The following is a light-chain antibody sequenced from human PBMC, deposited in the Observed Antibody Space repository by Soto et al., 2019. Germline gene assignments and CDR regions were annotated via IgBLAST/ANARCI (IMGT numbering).Light chain of an antibody. CDR1: QDIRND. CDR2: SAS. Sequence: DIQMTQSPSSLSASVGDRVTITCRASQDIRNDLGWYQQKPGKAPKRLIFSASTLDSGVPSRFSGGGFGTEFTLTISSLQPEDFASYYCLHRYNYRLTLGGGTKVETK. CDR3: LHRYNYRLT. J-gene: IGKJ4*01. V-gene: IGKV1-17*01.